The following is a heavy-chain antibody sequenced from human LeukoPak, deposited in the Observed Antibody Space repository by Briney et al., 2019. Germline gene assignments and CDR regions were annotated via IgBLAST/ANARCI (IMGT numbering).Heavy chain of an antibody. CDR1: GGTFSSYA. V-gene: IGHV1-69*04. J-gene: IGHJ3*02. CDR3: ARSPIAAAAGPI. D-gene: IGHD6-13*01. CDR2: IIPILGIA. Sequence: SVKASCKASGGTFSSYAISWVRQAPGQGLEWMGRIIPILGIANYAQKFQGRVTITADKSTSTAYMELSSLRSEDTAVYYCARSPIAAAAGPIWGQGTMVTVSS.